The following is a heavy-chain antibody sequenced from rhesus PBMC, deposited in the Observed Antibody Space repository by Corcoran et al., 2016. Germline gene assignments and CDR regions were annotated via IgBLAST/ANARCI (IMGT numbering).Heavy chain of an antibody. J-gene: IGHJ4*01. CDR3: ARVFGGSLDY. CDR2: ISGSSGST. CDR1: GGSFSGYS. Sequence: QVQLQESGPGLVKPSETLSLPCAVSGGSFSGYSWGWIRPPPGTGLEWIGYISGSSGSTDYNPSLKSRVTISTDTSKNQFSLKLSSVTAADTVVYYCARVFGGSLDYWGQGVLVTVSS. V-gene: IGHV4-165*01. D-gene: IGHD6-25*01.